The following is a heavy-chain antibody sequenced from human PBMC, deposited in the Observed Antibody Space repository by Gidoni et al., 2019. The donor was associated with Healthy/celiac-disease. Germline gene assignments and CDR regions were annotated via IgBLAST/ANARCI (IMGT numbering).Heavy chain of an antibody. CDR3: ASREWELLGAFDI. CDR1: GFTFSSYA. J-gene: IGHJ3*02. D-gene: IGHD1-26*01. Sequence: RSLRLSCAASGFTFSSYAMHWVRQAPGKGLEWVAVISYDGSNKSYADSVKGRFTISRDNSKNTLYLQMNSLRAEDTAVYYCASREWELLGAFDIWGQGTMVTVSS. CDR2: ISYDGSNK. V-gene: IGHV3-30-3*01.